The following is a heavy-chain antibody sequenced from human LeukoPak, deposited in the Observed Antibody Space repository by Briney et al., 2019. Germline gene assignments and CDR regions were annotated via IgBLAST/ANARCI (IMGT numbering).Heavy chain of an antibody. CDR3: ARDSSSWYNWSDP. CDR2: IYSGGST. CDR1: GFTVSSNY. Sequence: GGSLRLSCAASGFTVSSNYMSWVRQAPGKGLEWVSVIYSGGSTYYADSVKGRFTISRDNSKNTLYLQMNSLRAEDTAVYYCARDSSSWYNWSDPWGQGTLVTVSS. J-gene: IGHJ5*02. D-gene: IGHD6-13*01. V-gene: IGHV3-66*02.